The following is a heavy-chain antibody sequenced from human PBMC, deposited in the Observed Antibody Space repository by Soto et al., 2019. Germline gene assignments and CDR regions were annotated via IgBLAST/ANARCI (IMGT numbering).Heavy chain of an antibody. CDR3: ARQRTVTNVGKYYYTGMDV. CDR1: GYSFSNYW. CDR2: IYPGDSET. Sequence: GESLKISCRGSGYSFSNYWIGWVRQMPGKGLEWMGLIYPGDSETRYSPSFQGQVTISADKSISTAYLQWSSLRASDTAMYYCARQRTVTNVGKYYYTGMDVWGQGNTVTVS. D-gene: IGHD4-4*01. J-gene: IGHJ6*02. V-gene: IGHV5-51*01.